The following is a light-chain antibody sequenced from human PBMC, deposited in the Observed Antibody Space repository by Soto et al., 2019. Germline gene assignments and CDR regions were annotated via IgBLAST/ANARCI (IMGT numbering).Light chain of an antibody. CDR2: KAS. CDR1: QSISSW. V-gene: IGKV1-5*03. CDR3: QQYNSYSPWT. J-gene: IGKJ1*01. Sequence: DIQMTQSPSTLSASVRDRVTITCRASQSISSWLAWYQQKPGKAPKLLIYKASSLESGVPSRFSGSGSGTEFTLTISSLQPDDFATYYCQQYNSYSPWTFGQGTKV.